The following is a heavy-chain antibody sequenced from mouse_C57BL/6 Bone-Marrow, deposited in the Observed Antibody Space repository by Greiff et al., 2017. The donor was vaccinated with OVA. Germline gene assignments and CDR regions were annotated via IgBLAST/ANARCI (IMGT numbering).Heavy chain of an antibody. D-gene: IGHD3-2*02. CDR3: TAQATFFAY. CDR1: GFTFSNSW. V-gene: IGHV6-3*01. CDR2: IRLKSDNYAT. J-gene: IGHJ3*01. Sequence: PGGSMKLSCVASGFTFSNSWMNWVRQSPEKGLEWVAQIRLKSDNYATHYAESVKGRFTISRDDSKSSVYLQMNNLRAEDTGIYYCTAQATFFAYWGQGTLVTVSA.